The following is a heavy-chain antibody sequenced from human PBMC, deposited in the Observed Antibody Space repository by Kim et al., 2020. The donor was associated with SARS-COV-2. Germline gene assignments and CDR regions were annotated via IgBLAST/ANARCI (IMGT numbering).Heavy chain of an antibody. V-gene: IGHV4-59*01. CDR3: ARVTGAFGDFDY. J-gene: IGHJ4*02. Sequence: NYNPSLKSRVTISVDTSKNQFSLKLSSVTAADTAVYYCARVTGAFGDFDYWGQGTLVTVSS. D-gene: IGHD3-16*01.